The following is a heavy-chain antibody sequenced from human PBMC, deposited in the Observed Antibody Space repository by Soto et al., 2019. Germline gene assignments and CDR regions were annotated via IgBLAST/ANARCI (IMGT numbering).Heavy chain of an antibody. D-gene: IGHD2-2*01. Sequence: QVQLQESGPGLVKPSQTLSLTCTVSGGSISSGGYYWSWIRQHPGKGLEWIGYIYYSGSTYYNPSLKSRVTISVDTSKNQFSLKLSSVTAADTAVYYCARDRVVPAATSPLDYYYGMDVWGQGTTVTVSS. J-gene: IGHJ6*02. CDR2: IYYSGST. CDR3: ARDRVVPAATSPLDYYYGMDV. V-gene: IGHV4-31*03. CDR1: GGSISSGGYY.